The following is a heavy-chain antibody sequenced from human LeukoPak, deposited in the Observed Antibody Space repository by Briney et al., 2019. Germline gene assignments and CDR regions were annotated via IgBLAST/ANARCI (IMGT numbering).Heavy chain of an antibody. Sequence: GGSLRLSCAASGFTFDDYTIHWVRQAPGKGLEWVSLITWDGSRTNYADSVKGRFTISRDNSKNSLYLQVSSLRTEDTALYYCAKNAVAATLYYFDYWGQGSLVTVSS. CDR2: ITWDGSRT. CDR1: GFTFDDYT. J-gene: IGHJ4*02. V-gene: IGHV3-43*01. CDR3: AKNAVAATLYYFDY. D-gene: IGHD2-15*01.